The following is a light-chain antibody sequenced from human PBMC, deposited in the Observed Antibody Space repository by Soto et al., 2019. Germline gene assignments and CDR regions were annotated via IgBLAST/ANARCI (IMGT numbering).Light chain of an antibody. V-gene: IGKV1-8*01. CDR1: QGISSY. CDR2: AAS. CDR3: QQYYSYPRT. J-gene: IGKJ4*01. Sequence: AILLTHSLSPLSASTGDRVTITCRASQGISSYLAWYQQKPGKAPKLLIYAASSLQSGVPSRFSGSGSGTDFTLTISCLQSEDFATYYCQQYYSYPRTFGGGTKVDIK.